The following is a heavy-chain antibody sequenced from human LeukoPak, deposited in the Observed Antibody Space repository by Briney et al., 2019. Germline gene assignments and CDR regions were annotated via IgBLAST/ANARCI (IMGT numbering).Heavy chain of an antibody. V-gene: IGHV3-21*01. J-gene: IGHJ3*02. CDR3: ARENGDYADAFDI. Sequence: GGSLRLSCAASGFTFTNYRMTWVRQAPGKGLEWVSSISSTSGYMFYADSVQGRFTISRDNAKSSLYLQMNSPRAEDTAVYYCARENGDYADAFDIWGQGTMVTVSS. D-gene: IGHD4-17*01. CDR1: GFTFTNYR. CDR2: ISSTSGYM.